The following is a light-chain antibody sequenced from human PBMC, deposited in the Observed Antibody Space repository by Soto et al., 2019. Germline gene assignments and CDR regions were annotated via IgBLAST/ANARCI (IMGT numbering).Light chain of an antibody. CDR2: GVS. J-gene: IGKJ4*01. Sequence: EIVLTQSPGTLSLSPGERAILSCRASQRVGSSSLAWYQQRPGQAPRLLIYGVSTRATGIPDRFSGSGSGIDFTLTIRRLESEDFAVYFCQQFGTSPALGGGTQVESK. CDR1: QRVGSSS. CDR3: QQFGTSPA. V-gene: IGKV3-20*01.